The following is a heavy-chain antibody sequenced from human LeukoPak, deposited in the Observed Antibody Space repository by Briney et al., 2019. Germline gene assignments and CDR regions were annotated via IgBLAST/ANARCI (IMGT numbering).Heavy chain of an antibody. CDR3: ARFLFLDSGTQPLAPEWELRLLSWAFDI. V-gene: IGHV1-2*02. CDR1: GYTFTGYY. Sequence: ASVKVSCKASGYTFTGYYMHWVRQAPGQGLEWMGWINPNSGGTNYAQKFQGRVTMTRDTSISTAYMELSRLRSDDTAVYYCARFLFLDSGTQPLAPEWELRLLSWAFDIWGQGTMVTVSS. J-gene: IGHJ3*02. D-gene: IGHD1-26*01. CDR2: INPNSGGT.